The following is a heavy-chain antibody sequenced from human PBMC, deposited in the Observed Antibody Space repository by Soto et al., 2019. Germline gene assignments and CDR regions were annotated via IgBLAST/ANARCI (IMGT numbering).Heavy chain of an antibody. D-gene: IGHD3-9*01. CDR1: GGSISRSGYY. V-gene: IGHV4-31*03. Sequence: PSETLSLTCTVSGGSISRSGYYWNWVRQHPGKDLEWIGYMHYSGSANYNPSLRSRITISLDTSKNQFSLKLSSVTAADTAVYYCAGIPSLFRYYGWFDPWGQGTLVTVSS. CDR3: AGIPSLFRYYGWFDP. CDR2: MHYSGSA. J-gene: IGHJ5*02.